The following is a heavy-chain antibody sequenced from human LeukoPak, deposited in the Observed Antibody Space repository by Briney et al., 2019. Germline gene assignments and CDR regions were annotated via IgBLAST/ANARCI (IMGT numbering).Heavy chain of an antibody. Sequence: PSETLSLTRTVSGGSISSYYWSWIRQPPGKGLEWIGYIYYSGSTNYNPSLKSRVTISVDTSKNQFSLKLSSVTAADTAVYYCARHPTYYYDSSGYSRGYFDYWGQGTLVTVSS. CDR1: GGSISSYY. D-gene: IGHD3-22*01. J-gene: IGHJ4*02. V-gene: IGHV4-59*08. CDR2: IYYSGST. CDR3: ARHPTYYYDSSGYSRGYFDY.